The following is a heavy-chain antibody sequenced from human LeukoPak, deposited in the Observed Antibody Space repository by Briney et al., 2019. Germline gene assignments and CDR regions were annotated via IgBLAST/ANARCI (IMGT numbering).Heavy chain of an antibody. V-gene: IGHV4-59*01. CDR2: IYFSGTT. CDR1: GGSISNYC. J-gene: IGHJ3*02. Sequence: PSETLSLTCTVSGGSISNYCWTWIRQPPGKGLEWIGCIYFSGTTNYNPSLKSRVTISVDTSKNQFSLKLSSVTAADTAVYYCARDGVLGGYPRSNDAFDIWGQGTMVTVSS. D-gene: IGHD5-12*01. CDR3: ARDGVLGGYPRSNDAFDI.